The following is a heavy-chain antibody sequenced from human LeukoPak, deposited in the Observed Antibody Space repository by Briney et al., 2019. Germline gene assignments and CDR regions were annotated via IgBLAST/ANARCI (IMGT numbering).Heavy chain of an antibody. CDR3: AEVDVVVPAASDY. D-gene: IGHD2-2*01. CDR2: IRYDGSNK. Sequence: PGGSLRLSCAASGFTFSSYGMHWVRQAPGKGLEWVAFIRYDGSNKYYADSVKGRFTISRDNSKNTLYLQMNSLRAEDTAVYYCAEVDVVVPAASDYWGQGTLVTVSS. CDR1: GFTFSSYG. V-gene: IGHV3-30*02. J-gene: IGHJ4*02.